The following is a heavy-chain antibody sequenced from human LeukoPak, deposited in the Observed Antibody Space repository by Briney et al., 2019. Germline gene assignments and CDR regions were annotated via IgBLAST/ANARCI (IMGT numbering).Heavy chain of an antibody. CDR3: AKDRVLLWFGELTGAFDY. CDR1: GFTFSSYG. Sequence: PGGSLRLSCAASGFTFSSYGMHWVRQAPGKGLEWVAVISYDGSNKYYADSVKGRFTISRDNSKNTLYLQMNSLRAEDTAVYYCAKDRVLLWFGELTGAFDYWGQGTLVTVSS. V-gene: IGHV3-30*18. D-gene: IGHD3-10*01. CDR2: ISYDGSNK. J-gene: IGHJ4*02.